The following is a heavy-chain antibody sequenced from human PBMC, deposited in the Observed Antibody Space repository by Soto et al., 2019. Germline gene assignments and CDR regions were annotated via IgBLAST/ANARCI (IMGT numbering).Heavy chain of an antibody. V-gene: IGHV1-24*01. CDR3: ATDPNYYDSSGPYNWGY. CDR1: GYTLTELS. J-gene: IGHJ4*02. CDR2: FDPEDGET. Sequence: ASVKVSCKVSGYTLTELSMHWVRQAPGKGLEWLGGFDPEDGETIYAQKFQGRVTMTEDTSTDTAYMELSSLISEGTAVYYCATDPNYYDSSGPYNWGYWGQGTLVTVSS. D-gene: IGHD3-22*01.